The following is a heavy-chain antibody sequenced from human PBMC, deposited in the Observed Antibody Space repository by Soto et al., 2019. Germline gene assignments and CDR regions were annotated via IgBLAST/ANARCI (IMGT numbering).Heavy chain of an antibody. CDR2: NYWDDDR. CDR1: GVSLTTSGVG. V-gene: IGHV2-5*02. Sequence: QITLKESGPTLVKPTQTLTLTCTLYGVSLTTSGVGVDWIRQPPGKALEWLALNYWDDDRRYSPSLKSRLTITKDPSRNQVVLTMTHMDPVDTATYYCARTDYYGSGSYYWGQGILVTVSS. J-gene: IGHJ4*02. CDR3: ARTDYYGSGSYY. D-gene: IGHD3-10*01.